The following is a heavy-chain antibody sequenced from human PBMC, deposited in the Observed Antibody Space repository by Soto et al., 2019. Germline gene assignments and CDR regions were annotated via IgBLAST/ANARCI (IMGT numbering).Heavy chain of an antibody. D-gene: IGHD4-17*01. CDR1: GFTFSSDW. J-gene: IGHJ4*02. CDR3: VKDLYGSNTYYFDY. Sequence: PGGSLRLSCAASGFTFSSDWMHWVRQAPGKGLEWVSAISGSGGSTYYADSVKGRFTISRDNSKNTLYLQMNSLRAEDTAVYYCVKDLYGSNTYYFDYWGQGTLVTVSS. CDR2: ISGSGGST. V-gene: IGHV3-23*01.